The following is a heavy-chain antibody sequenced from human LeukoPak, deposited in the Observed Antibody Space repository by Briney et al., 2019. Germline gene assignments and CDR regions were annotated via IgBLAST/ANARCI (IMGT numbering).Heavy chain of an antibody. V-gene: IGHV1-69*05. Sequence: ASVKVSCKASGYTFTSYGISWVRQAPGQGLEWMGWIIPIFGTANYAQKFQGRVTITTDESTSTAYMELSSLRSEDTAVYYCARDYVLWFGELFSNGMDVWGQGTTVTVSS. D-gene: IGHD3-10*01. CDR3: ARDYVLWFGELFSNGMDV. CDR2: IIPIFGTA. CDR1: GYTFTSYG. J-gene: IGHJ6*02.